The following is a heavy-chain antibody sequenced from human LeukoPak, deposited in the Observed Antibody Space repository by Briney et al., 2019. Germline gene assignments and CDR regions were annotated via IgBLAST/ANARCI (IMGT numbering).Heavy chain of an antibody. V-gene: IGHV4-4*07. CDR1: GGSISSYY. CDR2: IYTSGST. CDR3: ARDSSQYSSSSGIDY. J-gene: IGHJ4*02. D-gene: IGHD6-6*01. Sequence: PSETLSLTCTVSGGSISSYYWSWIRQPAGKGLEWIGRIYTSGSTNYNPSLKSRVTISVDTSKNQFSLKLSSVTAADTAVYYCARDSSQYSSSSGIDYWGQGTLVTVSS.